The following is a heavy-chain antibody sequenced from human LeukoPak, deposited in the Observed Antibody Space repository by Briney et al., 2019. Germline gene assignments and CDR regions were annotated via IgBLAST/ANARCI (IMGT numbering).Heavy chain of an antibody. J-gene: IGHJ5*02. V-gene: IGHV4-34*01. CDR1: GGSFSGYY. D-gene: IGHD3-10*01. Sequence: SETLSLTCAVYGGSFSGYYWSWIRQPPGKGLEWIGEINHSGSTNYNPSLKSRVTISVDTSKNQFSLKLSSVTAADTAVYYCARRGVTMVRGVIITSRAVSWFDPWGQGTLVTVSS. CDR3: ARRGVTMVRGVIITSRAVSWFDP. CDR2: INHSGST.